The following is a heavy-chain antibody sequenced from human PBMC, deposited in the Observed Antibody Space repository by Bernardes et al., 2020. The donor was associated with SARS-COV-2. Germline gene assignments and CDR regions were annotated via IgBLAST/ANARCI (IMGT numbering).Heavy chain of an antibody. CDR3: ARSAPTNAFDI. Sequence: GGSLRLSCAASGFSFSTYSMNWVRQAPGKGLEWVAYISSLTGVIYYADSVRGRFTISRDNAGKSLSLQMNSLRGEDTAMYYCARSAPTNAFDIWGRGTMVTVSS. J-gene: IGHJ3*02. CDR2: ISSLTGVI. D-gene: IGHD4-17*01. CDR1: GFSFSTYS. V-gene: IGHV3-48*04.